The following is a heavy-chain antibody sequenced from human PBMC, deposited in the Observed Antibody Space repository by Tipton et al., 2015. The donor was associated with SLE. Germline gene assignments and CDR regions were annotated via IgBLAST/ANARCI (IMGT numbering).Heavy chain of an antibody. CDR3: AGEERRTSFGVVIINYYGMDV. V-gene: IGHV3-7*03. Sequence: SLRLSCAASGFTFSSYWMSWVRQAPGKGLEWVANIKQDGNEKYYVDSVKGRFTISRDNAKNSLYLQMNSLRAEDTAVCYCAGEERRTSFGVVIINYYGMDVWGQGTTVTVSS. CDR1: GFTFSSYW. CDR2: IKQDGNEK. J-gene: IGHJ6*02. D-gene: IGHD3-3*01.